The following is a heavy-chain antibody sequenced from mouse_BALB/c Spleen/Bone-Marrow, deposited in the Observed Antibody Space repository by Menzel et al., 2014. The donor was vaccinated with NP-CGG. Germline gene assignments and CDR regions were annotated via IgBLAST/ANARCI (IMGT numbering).Heavy chain of an antibody. Sequence: VKVVDSGTELVRPGSSVKISCKASGYTFTNFWMNWVKQRPGQGLEWIGQIHPGDGDTNNNGKFKGKATLTTDKSSSTAYMQLSSLGSEDSAVYFCARVYYGNLDYWGQGTTLTVSS. D-gene: IGHD2-1*01. CDR3: ARVYYGNLDY. CDR2: IHPGDGDT. V-gene: IGHV1-80*01. J-gene: IGHJ2*01. CDR1: GYTFTNFW.